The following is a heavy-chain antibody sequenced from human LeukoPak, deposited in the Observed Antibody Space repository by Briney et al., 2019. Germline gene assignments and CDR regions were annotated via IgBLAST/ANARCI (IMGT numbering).Heavy chain of an antibody. CDR1: GGSISSYY. J-gene: IGHJ4*02. V-gene: IGHV4-59*08. D-gene: IGHD3-3*01. Sequence: SETLSLTCTVSGGSISSYYWSWIRQPPGKGLEWIGYIYYSGSTYYNPSLKSRVTISVDTSKNQFSLKLSSVTAADTAVYYCARQVVSWHQTIFGVVITQEYFDYWGQGTLVTVSS. CDR2: IYYSGST. CDR3: ARQVVSWHQTIFGVVITQEYFDY.